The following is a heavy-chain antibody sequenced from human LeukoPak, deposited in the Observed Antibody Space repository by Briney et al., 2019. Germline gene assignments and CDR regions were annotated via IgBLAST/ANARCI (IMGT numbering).Heavy chain of an antibody. CDR1: GYSISNGYY. D-gene: IGHD7-27*01. CDR2: IYHRGST. CDR3: ATRKLGNDY. Sequence: SETLSLTCTVSGYSISNGYYWGWIRQPPGKGLEWVGSIYHRGSTYYNPSLTSRVTISLDRSKKKFSLKLYSVTAADTAVYYCATRKLGNDYWGQGTLVTVSS. J-gene: IGHJ4*02. V-gene: IGHV4-38-2*02.